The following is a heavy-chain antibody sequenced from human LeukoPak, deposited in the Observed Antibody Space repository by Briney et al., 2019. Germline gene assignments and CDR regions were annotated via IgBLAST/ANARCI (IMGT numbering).Heavy chain of an antibody. CDR1: GGSISYTY. J-gene: IGHJ4*02. Sequence: PSETLSLTCTVSGGSISYTYWSWLRQPAGKGLEWIGRIDSGGSTYCNPSLKSRVTMSVDTSKNQVSLQLRSVTAADTAVYYCARDKGYSYYERFDYWGQGTLVTVSS. D-gene: IGHD5-12*01. CDR2: IDSGGST. CDR3: ARDKGYSYYERFDY. V-gene: IGHV4-4*07.